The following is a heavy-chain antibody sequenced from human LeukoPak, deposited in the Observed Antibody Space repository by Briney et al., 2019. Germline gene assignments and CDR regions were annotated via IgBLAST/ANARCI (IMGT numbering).Heavy chain of an antibody. CDR3: AKGTYSGNSNHFDY. CDR1: GFIFNTYV. Sequence: GGSLRLSCAASGFIFNTYVMTWVRQAPGKGLEWMSSISGSGGSTYYADPVEGRFTISRDNSKNTLYLQMNNLRAEDTAMYYCAKGTYSGNSNHFDYWGQGTLVTVSS. CDR2: ISGSGGST. D-gene: IGHD1-26*01. J-gene: IGHJ4*02. V-gene: IGHV3-23*01.